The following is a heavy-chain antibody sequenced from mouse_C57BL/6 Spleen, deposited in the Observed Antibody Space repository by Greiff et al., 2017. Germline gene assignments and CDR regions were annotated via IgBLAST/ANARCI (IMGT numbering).Heavy chain of an antibody. CDR2: ISPSNGGT. V-gene: IGHV1-53*01. J-gene: IGHJ1*03. D-gene: IGHD2-4*01. Sequence: QVQLQQPGAGLVKPGASVKLSCTASGYTFTSYWMHWVKQRPGQGLEWIGNISPSNGGTNYNEKFKSKATLTVDKSSSKAYLQLSSLTSEDSAVYYCSRSLYDEYDRYFDFWGTGTTVTVSS. CDR1: GYTFTSYW. CDR3: SRSLYDEYDRYFDF.